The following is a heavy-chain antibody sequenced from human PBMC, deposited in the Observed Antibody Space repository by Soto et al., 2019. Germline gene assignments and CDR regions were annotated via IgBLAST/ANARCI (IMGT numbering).Heavy chain of an antibody. J-gene: IGHJ6*02. CDR3: ARDFRLRYFDWSLMDV. D-gene: IGHD3-9*01. Sequence: GASVKVSCKASGYTFTSYDINWVRQATGQGLEWMGWMNPNSGNTGYAQKFQGRVTMTRNTSISTAYMELSSLRSEDTAVYYCARDFRLRYFDWSLMDVWGQGTTVTVSS. CDR2: MNPNSGNT. CDR1: GYTFTSYD. V-gene: IGHV1-8*01.